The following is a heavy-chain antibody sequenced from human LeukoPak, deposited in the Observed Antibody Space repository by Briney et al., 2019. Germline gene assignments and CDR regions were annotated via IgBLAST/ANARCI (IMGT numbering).Heavy chain of an antibody. J-gene: IGHJ4*02. CDR1: GFTFSSYW. D-gene: IGHD1-26*01. CDR2: IKQDGSEK. CDR3: ATDRYSPFHY. Sequence: GGSLRLSCAASGFTFSSYWMSWVRQAPGKGLEWVANIKQDGSEKYYVDSVKGRFTISRDNAENSVNLQMNSLRAEDTAVYYCATDRYSPFHYWGQGTLVTVSS. V-gene: IGHV3-7*05.